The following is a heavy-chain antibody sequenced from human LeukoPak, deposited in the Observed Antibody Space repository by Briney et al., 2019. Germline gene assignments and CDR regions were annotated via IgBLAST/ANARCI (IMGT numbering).Heavy chain of an antibody. CDR2: IYYSGST. D-gene: IGHD3-10*01. V-gene: IGHV4-31*03. J-gene: IGHJ3*02. Sequence: SETLSLTCTVSGGSISSGGYYWSWIRQHPGKGLEWIGYIYYSGSTYYNPSLKSRVTISVDTSKNQFSLKLSSVTAADTAVYYCARGYYYGSGSYLDAFDIWGQGTMVTVSS. CDR1: GGSISSGGYY. CDR3: ARGYYYGSGSYLDAFDI.